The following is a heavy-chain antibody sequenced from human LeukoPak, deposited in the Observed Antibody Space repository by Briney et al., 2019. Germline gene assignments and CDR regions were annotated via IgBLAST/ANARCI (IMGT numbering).Heavy chain of an antibody. J-gene: IGHJ6*03. D-gene: IGHD4-23*01. CDR1: GFTFTTYW. CDR2: IDSEGSTT. CDR3: ARDAGYGDNSAYYYHYMDV. V-gene: IGHV3-74*01. Sequence: GGSLRLSCAASGFTFTTYWMHWVRQGPGKGLVWVSRIDSEGSTTNYADSVKGRFTISRDNAKNTLYLQMNSLSAEDTAVYYCARDAGYGDNSAYYYHYMDVWGKGTTVTVSS.